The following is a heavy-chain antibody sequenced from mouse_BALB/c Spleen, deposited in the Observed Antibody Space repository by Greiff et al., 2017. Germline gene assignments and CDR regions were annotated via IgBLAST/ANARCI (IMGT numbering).Heavy chain of an antibody. Sequence: QVQLQQSGAELVRPGSSVKISCKASGYTFSNYWMNWVKQRPGQGLEWIGQIYPGDGDANYNGKFKGKATLTADKSSSTAYMQLSSLTSEDSAVYCCARLGYGDAMDYWGQGTSVTVSS. V-gene: IGHV1-80*01. CDR2: IYPGDGDA. J-gene: IGHJ4*01. CDR1: GYTFSNYW. CDR3: ARLGYGDAMDY. D-gene: IGHD2-10*02.